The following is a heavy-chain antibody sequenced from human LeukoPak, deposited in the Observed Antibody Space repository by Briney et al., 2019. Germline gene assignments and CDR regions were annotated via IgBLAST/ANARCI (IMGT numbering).Heavy chain of an antibody. D-gene: IGHD7-27*01. CDR3: ARRPKTGKNFDY. V-gene: IGHV3-30*02. CDR1: GFTFSSYG. Sequence: GGSLRLSCAASGFTFSSYGMHWVRQAPGKGLEWAAFIRYDGSNKYYADSVKGRFTISRDNSKNSLYLQMNSLRAEDTAVYYCARRPKTGKNFDYWGQGTLVTVSS. CDR2: IRYDGSNK. J-gene: IGHJ4*02.